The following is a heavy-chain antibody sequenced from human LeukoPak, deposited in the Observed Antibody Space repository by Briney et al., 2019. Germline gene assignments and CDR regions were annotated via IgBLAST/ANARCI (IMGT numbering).Heavy chain of an antibody. J-gene: IGHJ4*02. V-gene: IGHV1-69*04. CDR2: IIPLLGIP. CDR3: ARDLGDYVWGSYRSFDY. Sequence: SVKVSCKASGGILSGYGITWVRQAPGQGLEWMGRIIPLLGIPNYAQKFQGRVTITADKSTSTAYMELSSLRSEDTAVYYCARDLGDYVWGSYRSFDYWGQGTLVTVSS. CDR1: GGILSGYG. D-gene: IGHD3-16*02.